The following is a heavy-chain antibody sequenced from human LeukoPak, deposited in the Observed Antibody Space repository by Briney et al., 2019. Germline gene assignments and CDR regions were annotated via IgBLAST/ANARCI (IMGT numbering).Heavy chain of an antibody. CDR3: ARGYSSGWWGYYVDY. V-gene: IGHV3-23*01. J-gene: IGHJ4*02. Sequence: GGSLRLSCAASGFSLSNYAMTWVRQAPGKGLEWVSGISGSGGSTYYADSVKGRFTISRDNSKNTLYLQMNSLRAEDTAVYYCARGYSSGWWGYYVDYWGQGTLVTVSS. D-gene: IGHD6-19*01. CDR2: ISGSGGST. CDR1: GFSLSNYA.